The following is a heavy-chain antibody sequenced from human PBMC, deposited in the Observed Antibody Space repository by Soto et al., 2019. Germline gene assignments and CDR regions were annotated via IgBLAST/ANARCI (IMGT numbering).Heavy chain of an antibody. CDR2: INPNSGGT. CDR3: ARYPPPRIVVVSATEDGDGY. V-gene: IGHV1-2*02. D-gene: IGHD3-22*01. CDR1: GYSFTGYY. J-gene: IGHJ4*02. Sequence: EASVKVSCKASGYSFTGYYMHWVRQAPGQGLEWMGWINPNSGGTNYAQKFQGRVTMTRDTSISTAYMELSRLRSDDTAVYYCARYPPPRIVVVSATEDGDGYWGQGTLVTVSS.